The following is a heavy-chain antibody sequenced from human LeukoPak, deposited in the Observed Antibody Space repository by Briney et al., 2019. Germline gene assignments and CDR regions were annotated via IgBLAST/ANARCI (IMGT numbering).Heavy chain of an antibody. Sequence: GGSLRLSCAASGFTFSSYAMHWVRQAPGKGLEWVAAISYDGSNKYYADSVKGRFTISRDNSKNTLYLQMNSLRAEDTAVYYCAKGEYSSSKDAFDIWGQGTMVTVSS. CDR1: GFTFSSYA. V-gene: IGHV3-30-3*01. CDR2: ISYDGSNK. D-gene: IGHD6-6*01. J-gene: IGHJ3*02. CDR3: AKGEYSSSKDAFDI.